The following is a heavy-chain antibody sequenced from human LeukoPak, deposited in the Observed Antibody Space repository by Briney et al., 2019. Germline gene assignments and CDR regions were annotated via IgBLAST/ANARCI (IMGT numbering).Heavy chain of an antibody. J-gene: IGHJ3*02. Sequence: SQTLSLTCTVSGGSISSGGHYWSWIRQPPGKGLEWIGYIYYSGSTNYNPSLKSRVTISVDTSKNQFSLKLSSVTAADTAVYYCARADRSGDAFDIWGQGTMVTVSS. CDR3: ARADRSGDAFDI. V-gene: IGHV4-31*03. CDR1: GGSISSGGHY. CDR2: IYYSGST.